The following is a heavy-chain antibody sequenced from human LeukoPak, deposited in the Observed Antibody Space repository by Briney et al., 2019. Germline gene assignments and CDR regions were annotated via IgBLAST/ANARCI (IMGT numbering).Heavy chain of an antibody. D-gene: IGHD2-2*01. J-gene: IGHJ3*02. CDR3: AGLCSTSCSDAFDI. CDR2: INPNSGGT. V-gene: IGHV1-2*02. CDR1: GYTFTGYY. Sequence: ASVKVSCKTSGYTFTGYYMHWVRQAPGQGLEWMGWINPNSGGTNYAQKFQGRVTMTRDTSISTAYMELSRLRSDDTAVYYCAGLCSTSCSDAFDIWGQGTMVTVSS.